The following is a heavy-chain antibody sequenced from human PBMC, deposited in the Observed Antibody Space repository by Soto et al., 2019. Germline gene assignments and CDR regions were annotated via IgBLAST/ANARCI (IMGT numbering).Heavy chain of an antibody. Sequence: ASVKVSCKASGYTFTGYYMHWVRQAPGQGLEWMGWINPNSGGTNYAQKFQGWVTMTRDTSISTAYMELSRLRSDDTAVYYCARGTPLLLRFGELFAFDYWGQGTLVTVSS. CDR3: ARGTPLLLRFGELFAFDY. V-gene: IGHV1-2*04. D-gene: IGHD3-10*01. CDR1: GYTFTGYY. J-gene: IGHJ4*02. CDR2: INPNSGGT.